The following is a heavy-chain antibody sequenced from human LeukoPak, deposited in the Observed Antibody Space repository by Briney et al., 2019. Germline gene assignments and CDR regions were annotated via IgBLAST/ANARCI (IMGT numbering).Heavy chain of an antibody. CDR1: GFTFSSYG. J-gene: IGHJ4*02. Sequence: GRSLRLSCAASGFTFSSYGMHWVRQAPGKGLEWVAVISYDGSNKYYADSVKGRLTISRDNSKNTLYLQMNSLRAEDTAVYYCASSGWTPGDYWGQGTLVTVSS. D-gene: IGHD6-19*01. CDR3: ASSGWTPGDY. CDR2: ISYDGSNK. V-gene: IGHV3-30*03.